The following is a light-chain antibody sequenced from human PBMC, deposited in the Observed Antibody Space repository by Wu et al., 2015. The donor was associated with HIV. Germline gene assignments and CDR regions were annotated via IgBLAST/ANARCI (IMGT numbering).Light chain of an antibody. CDR3: QQYGGSPLYT. J-gene: IGKJ2*01. CDR2: GAS. CDR1: QSVSSSY. Sequence: EIVLTQSPGTLSLSPGERATLSCRASQSVSSSYLAWYQQKPGQAPRLLTYGASSRATGIPDRFSGSGSGTYFTLTISRLDPEDFAVYYCQQYGGSPLYTFGQGTKLEIK. V-gene: IGKV3-20*01.